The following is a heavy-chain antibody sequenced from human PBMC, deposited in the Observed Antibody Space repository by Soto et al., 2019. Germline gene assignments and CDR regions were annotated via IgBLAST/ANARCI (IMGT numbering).Heavy chain of an antibody. J-gene: IGHJ3*02. CDR1: GSSLGAFH. Sequence: SETLSLTCAIYGSSLGAFHWTWIRQPPGKGLEWIGELIHGGSTTYNPSLKSRVTFSLDTSKSQFSLHLLSVTAADTAVYYCARLYEYYDFWSGYSRDAFDIWGQGTMVTVSS. CDR3: ARLYEYYDFWSGYSRDAFDI. V-gene: IGHV4-34*12. D-gene: IGHD3-3*01. CDR2: LIHGGST.